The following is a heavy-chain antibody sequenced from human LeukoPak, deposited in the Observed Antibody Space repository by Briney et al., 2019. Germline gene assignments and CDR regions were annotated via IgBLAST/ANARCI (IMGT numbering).Heavy chain of an antibody. Sequence: EASVKVSCKASGYTFTSYGISWVRQAPGQGLEWMGWISAYNGNTNYAQKLQGRVTMTTDTSTSTAYMELRSLRSDDTAVYYCARLGCSSTSCYYNWFDPWGQGTLVTVSS. J-gene: IGHJ5*02. CDR1: GYTFTSYG. CDR2: ISAYNGNT. D-gene: IGHD2-2*01. CDR3: ARLGCSSTSCYYNWFDP. V-gene: IGHV1-18*01.